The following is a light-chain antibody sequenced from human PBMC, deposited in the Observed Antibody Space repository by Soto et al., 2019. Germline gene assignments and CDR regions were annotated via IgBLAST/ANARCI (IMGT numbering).Light chain of an antibody. CDR1: SSNLESNT. J-gene: IGLJ1*01. V-gene: IGLV1-44*01. CDR3: AAWDDILNGYV. CDR2: SNY. Sequence: QSVLTQPRSASGTPGQRVTISWSGSSSNLESNTVTWYQQLPGTAPKLVIYSNYDRPSGVPDRFSGSTSGTSASLVIRGLQSEDEADYYCAAWDDILNGYVFGGGTKVTVL.